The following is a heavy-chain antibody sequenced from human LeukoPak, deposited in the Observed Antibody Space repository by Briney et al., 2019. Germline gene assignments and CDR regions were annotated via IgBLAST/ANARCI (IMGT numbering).Heavy chain of an antibody. CDR3: ARVGEEQWLVNRGFDY. J-gene: IGHJ4*02. Sequence: ASVKVSCKASGYTFTSYGISWVRQAPGQGLEGMGWISAYNGNTNYAQKLQGRVTMTTDTSTSTAYMELRSLRSDDTAVYYCARVGEEQWLVNRGFDYWGQGTLVTVSS. V-gene: IGHV1-18*01. D-gene: IGHD6-19*01. CDR2: ISAYNGNT. CDR1: GYTFTSYG.